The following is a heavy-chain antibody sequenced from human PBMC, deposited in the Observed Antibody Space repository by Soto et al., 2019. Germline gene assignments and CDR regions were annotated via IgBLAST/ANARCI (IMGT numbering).Heavy chain of an antibody. J-gene: IGHJ6*02. CDR2: ISSGGEYL. Sequence: EVQLVESGGGLVKPGGSLRLSCAASGLTFSAFGMNWVRQAPGKGLEWVSSISSGGEYLDYADSVKGRLTISRDNAKNALLLQRDSLRVEDTAVYYCATDGAAGAGMGVWGQGTTVTVSS. CDR1: GLTFSAFG. V-gene: IGHV3-21*01. D-gene: IGHD6-13*01. CDR3: ATDGAAGAGMGV.